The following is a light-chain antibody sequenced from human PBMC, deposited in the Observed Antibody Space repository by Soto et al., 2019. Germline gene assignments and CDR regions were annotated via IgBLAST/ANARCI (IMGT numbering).Light chain of an antibody. CDR2: KAS. Sequence: DIQMTQSPSTLSASVGDRVTITCRASQSISSWLAWYQQKPGKAPKLLIYKASSLESGVPSRFSGSGSGTEFTLTISSLPPDDFATYYCQQYNSPWTFGQGTKVEIK. CDR1: QSISSW. J-gene: IGKJ1*01. CDR3: QQYNSPWT. V-gene: IGKV1-5*03.